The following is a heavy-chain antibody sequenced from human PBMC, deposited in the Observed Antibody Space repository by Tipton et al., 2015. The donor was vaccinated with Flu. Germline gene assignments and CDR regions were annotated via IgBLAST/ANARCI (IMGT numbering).Heavy chain of an antibody. CDR1: GYSFTSYW. D-gene: IGHD6-19*01. CDR3: AGRRPVGVNYLCWLGY. Sequence: QLVQSGAEVKKPGESLKISCKGSGYSFTSYWIGWVRQMPGKGLEWMGIIYPGDSDSRYSPSFQGQVTISADKSISTAYLQWSSLKASDSARYSCAGRRPVGVNYLCWLGYWGPGPLVIV. CDR2: IYPGDSDS. V-gene: IGHV5-51*01. J-gene: IGHJ4*02.